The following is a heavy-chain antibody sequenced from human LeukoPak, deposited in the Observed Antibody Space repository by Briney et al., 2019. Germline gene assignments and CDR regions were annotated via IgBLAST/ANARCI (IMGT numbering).Heavy chain of an antibody. D-gene: IGHD4-23*01. CDR3: ARDYGGNWYYFDY. J-gene: IGHJ4*02. CDR1: GFTFSNYA. V-gene: IGHV3-23*01. Sequence: GGSLRLSCAASGFTFSNYAMSWVRQAPGKGLEWISAISGSGDRTYYTDSVKGRFTISRDNSKNTLYLQMNSLRAEDTAVYYCARDYGGNWYYFDYWGQGTLVTVSS. CDR2: ISGSGDRT.